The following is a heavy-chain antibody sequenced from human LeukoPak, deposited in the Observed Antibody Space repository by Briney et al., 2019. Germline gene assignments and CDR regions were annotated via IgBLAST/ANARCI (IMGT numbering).Heavy chain of an antibody. CDR3: ARDYCSSTSCLLDY. V-gene: IGHV1-2*06. Sequence: ASVKVSCKASGYTFTGYHMHWVRQAPGQGLEWMGRINPNSGDTNYAQKFQGRVTMTRDTSISTAYMELSRLRSDDTAVYYCARDYCSSTSCLLDYWGQGTLVTVSS. CDR1: GYTFTGYH. D-gene: IGHD2-2*01. J-gene: IGHJ4*02. CDR2: INPNSGDT.